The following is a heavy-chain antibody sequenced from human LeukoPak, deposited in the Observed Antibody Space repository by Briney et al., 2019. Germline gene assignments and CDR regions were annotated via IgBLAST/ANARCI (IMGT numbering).Heavy chain of an antibody. CDR3: AKADCSGGSCYDRYYYYYMDV. CDR1: GFTFSSYG. CDR2: IRYDGSNK. V-gene: IGHV3-30*02. Sequence: GGSLSLSCAASGFTFSSYGMHWVRQAPGKGLEWVAFIRYDGSNKYYADSVKGRFTISRDNSKNTLYLQMNSLRAEDTAVYYCAKADCSGGSCYDRYYYYYMDVWGKGTTVTVSS. J-gene: IGHJ6*03. D-gene: IGHD2-15*01.